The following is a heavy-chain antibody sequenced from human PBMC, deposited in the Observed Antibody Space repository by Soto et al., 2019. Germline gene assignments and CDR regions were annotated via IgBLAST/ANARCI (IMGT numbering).Heavy chain of an antibody. CDR3: ARDRYYYDSGGYYLFDY. Sequence: ASVKVSCKASGYTFTSYGISWVRQALGQGLEWMGWISAYNGNTNYAQKLQDRVTMTTDTSTSTAYMELRSLRSDDTAVYYCARDRYYYDSGGYYLFDYWGQGTLVTVSS. V-gene: IGHV1-18*01. J-gene: IGHJ4*02. CDR2: ISAYNGNT. CDR1: GYTFTSYG. D-gene: IGHD3-22*01.